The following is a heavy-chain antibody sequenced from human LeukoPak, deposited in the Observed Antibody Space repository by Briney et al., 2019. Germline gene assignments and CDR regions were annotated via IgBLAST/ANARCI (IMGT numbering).Heavy chain of an antibody. J-gene: IGHJ5*01. V-gene: IGHV5-51*01. D-gene: IGHD3-3*01. CDR3: ARRISNIFDWFVS. CDR1: GYSFTSYY. Sequence: GDSLKISCKGSGYSFTSYYIGWLRQMPGKGLEWMGFIFPRDSRTTYSPSFQGQVTFSVDESISTAYLQWSSLKASDTAMYYCARRISNIFDWFVSWGQGTQVIVSS. CDR2: IFPRDSRT.